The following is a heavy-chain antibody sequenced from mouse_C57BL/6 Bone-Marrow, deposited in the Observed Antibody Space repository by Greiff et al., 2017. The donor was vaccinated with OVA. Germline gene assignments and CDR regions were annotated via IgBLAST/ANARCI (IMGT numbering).Heavy chain of an antibody. D-gene: IGHD2-4*01. CDR3: TRKHDYGGYWYFDV. CDR2: ILPGSGST. Sequence: VQLQQSGAELMKPGASVKLSCKAPGYTFTGYWIEWVKQRPGHGLEWIVEILPGSGSTNDNEKFKGKATFTADTSSNAAYMQLSSLTTEDSAICCGTRKHDYGGYWYFDVWGWGTAVTVSS. V-gene: IGHV1-9*01. J-gene: IGHJ1*01. CDR1: GYTFTGYW.